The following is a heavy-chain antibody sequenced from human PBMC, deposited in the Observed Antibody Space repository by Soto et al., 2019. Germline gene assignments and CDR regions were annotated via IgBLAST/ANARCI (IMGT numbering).Heavy chain of an antibody. CDR2: IYYSGTT. V-gene: IGHV4-59*01. CDR3: ARESGYERYFDY. J-gene: IGHJ4*02. D-gene: IGHD5-12*01. Sequence: SETLSLTCTVSGGSISSYYWHWIRQSPGKGLEWIGYIYYSGTTNYNPSPKSRVTISLDTSKNQFSLNLRSVTAADTAVYYCARESGYERYFDYWGLGTLVT. CDR1: GGSISSYY.